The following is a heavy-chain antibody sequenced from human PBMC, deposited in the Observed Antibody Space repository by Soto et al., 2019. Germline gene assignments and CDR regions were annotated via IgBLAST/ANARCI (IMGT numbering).Heavy chain of an antibody. J-gene: IGHJ4*02. Sequence: GGSLRLSCAASGFTFSSHDMHWVRQATGEGLEWISAIGSDGGTYYLGSVKGRFTISRENAKNSLYLQMNSLRVGDTALYYCARRFCSTGSCRGIGFDYWGQGTLVTVSS. V-gene: IGHV3-13*01. CDR3: ARRFCSTGSCRGIGFDY. CDR1: GFTFSSHD. D-gene: IGHD2-15*01. CDR2: IGSDGGT.